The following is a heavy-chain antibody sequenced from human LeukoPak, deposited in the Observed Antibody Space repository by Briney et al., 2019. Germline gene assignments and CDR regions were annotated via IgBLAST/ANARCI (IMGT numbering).Heavy chain of an antibody. CDR2: IYQSGRT. Sequence: SETLSLTCTVSGGSTGSRNYYWAWIRQPPGKELEWIVSIYQSGRTYYNPSLKSRVSISVDTSKNRFSLNLNSVIAADTAVYHCASGRYDVLSGYSTTFDPWGQGTLVTVSS. D-gene: IGHD3-3*01. V-gene: IGHV4-39*01. J-gene: IGHJ5*02. CDR1: GGSTGSRNYY. CDR3: ASGRYDVLSGYSTTFDP.